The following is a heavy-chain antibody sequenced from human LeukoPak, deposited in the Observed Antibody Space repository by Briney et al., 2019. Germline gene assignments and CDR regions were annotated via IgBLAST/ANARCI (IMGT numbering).Heavy chain of an antibody. D-gene: IGHD3-9*01. Sequence: PSETLSLTCTVSDGSISSSSYYWGWIRQPPGKGLEWIGSIYYGSVFYSVSTYYNPSLKSRVTMSGDTSKNQFSLKLSSVTAADTAVYYCARGDGTYYDILTGYYRADDAFDIWGQGTMVAVSS. J-gene: IGHJ3*02. CDR2: IYYGSVFYSVST. CDR1: DGSISSSSYY. V-gene: IGHV4-39*07. CDR3: ARGDGTYYDILTGYYRADDAFDI.